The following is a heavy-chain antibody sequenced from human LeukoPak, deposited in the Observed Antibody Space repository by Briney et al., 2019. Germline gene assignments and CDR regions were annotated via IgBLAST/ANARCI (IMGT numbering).Heavy chain of an antibody. Sequence: GGSLRLSCAASGFTFTTYAMSWVRQAPGKGLEWVSLISGSGGGTYYADSVKGRFTISRDNSKNKLYLQMNSLRAEDTAVYYCAKGSPTIYYMDVWGKGTTVTVSS. CDR1: GFTFTTYA. V-gene: IGHV3-23*01. CDR2: ISGSGGGT. J-gene: IGHJ6*03. D-gene: IGHD5-12*01. CDR3: AKGSPTIYYMDV.